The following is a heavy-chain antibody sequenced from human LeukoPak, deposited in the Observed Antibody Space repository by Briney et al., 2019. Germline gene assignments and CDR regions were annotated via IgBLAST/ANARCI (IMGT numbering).Heavy chain of an antibody. CDR1: GFTFSSYW. J-gene: IGHJ4*02. V-gene: IGHV3-74*01. CDR2: INSDGSST. D-gene: IGHD3-22*01. Sequence: GGSLRLSCAASGFTFSSYWMHWVRHAPGKGLVWVSRINSDGSSTRYADSVKGRFTISRDNAKNTLYLQMNSLRAEDTAVYYCARVFYYDSSPPGYWGQGTLVTVSS. CDR3: ARVFYYDSSPPGY.